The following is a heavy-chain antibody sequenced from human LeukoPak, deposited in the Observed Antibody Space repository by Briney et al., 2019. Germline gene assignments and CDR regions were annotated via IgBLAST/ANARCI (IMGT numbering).Heavy chain of an antibody. CDR1: GYTFTSYD. D-gene: IGHD5-18*01. CDR2: MNPNSGNT. V-gene: IGHV1-8*03. CDR3: ARGVQLRTYFYYYYYMDV. Sequence: ASVKVSCKASGYTFTSYDINWVRQATGQGLEWMGWMNPNSGNTGYAQKFQGRVTITRNTSISTAYMELSSLRSEDTAVYYCARGVQLRTYFYYYYYMDVWGKGTTVTVSS. J-gene: IGHJ6*03.